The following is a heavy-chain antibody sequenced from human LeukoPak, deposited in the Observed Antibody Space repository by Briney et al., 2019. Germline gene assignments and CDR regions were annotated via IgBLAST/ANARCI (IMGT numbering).Heavy chain of an antibody. D-gene: IGHD1-26*01. J-gene: IGHJ5*02. CDR2: IYIRGST. Sequence: SETLSLTCSVSGASISSYYWNWIRQPPGKGLEWIGNIYIRGSTNYNLSLESRVTISLDTSKDQFSLKLTSVTAADTAFYYCAKDWELGSWGQGTLVTVSS. CDR1: GASISSYY. V-gene: IGHV4-59*01. CDR3: AKDWELGS.